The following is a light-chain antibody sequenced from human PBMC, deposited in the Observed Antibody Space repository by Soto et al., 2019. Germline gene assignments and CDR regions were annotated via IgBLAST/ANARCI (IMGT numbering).Light chain of an antibody. CDR2: GAS. J-gene: IGKJ2*02. Sequence: EIVMTQSPATLSVFPGERATLSCRASQSVSNNLAWYQQKPGQAPRLLIYGASTRDTGIPSKFSGSGSGTEFTLTINSLQSEDFAVYYCHQYNSGGTFGQGTKVEIK. V-gene: IGKV3-15*01. CDR3: HQYNSGGT. CDR1: QSVSNN.